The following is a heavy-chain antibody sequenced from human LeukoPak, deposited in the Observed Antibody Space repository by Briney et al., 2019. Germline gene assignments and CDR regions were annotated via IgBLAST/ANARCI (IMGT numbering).Heavy chain of an antibody. CDR3: TRSGLTGMRKYPRADYYYYGMDV. CDR1: GGSFSGYY. D-gene: IGHD1-14*01. Sequence: SETLSLTCAVYGGSFSGYYWSWIRQPPGKGLEWIGEINHSGSTNYNPSLKSRVTISVDTSKNQFSLKLSSVTAADTAVYFCTRSGLTGMRKYPRADYYYYGMDVWGQGTAVTVSS. J-gene: IGHJ6*02. V-gene: IGHV4-34*01. CDR2: INHSGST.